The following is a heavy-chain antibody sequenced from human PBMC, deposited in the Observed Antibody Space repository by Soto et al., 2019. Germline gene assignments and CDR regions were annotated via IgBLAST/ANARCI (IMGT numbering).Heavy chain of an antibody. CDR1: GFTFSSYS. Sequence: PGGSLRLSCAASGFTFSSYSMNWVRQAPGKGLEWVSSISSSSSYIYYADSVKGRFTISRDNAKNSLYLQMNSLRAEDTAVYYCASYDSSGYYLSAVFIVYWGQGTLVTSPQ. CDR3: ASYDSSGYYLSAVFIVY. D-gene: IGHD3-22*01. CDR2: ISSSSSYI. J-gene: IGHJ4*02. V-gene: IGHV3-21*01.